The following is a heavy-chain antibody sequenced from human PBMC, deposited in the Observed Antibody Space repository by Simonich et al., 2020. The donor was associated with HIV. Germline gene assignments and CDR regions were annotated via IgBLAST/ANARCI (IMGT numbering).Heavy chain of an antibody. J-gene: IGHJ4*02. V-gene: IGHV7-4-1*02. CDR2: INTNTGNP. Sequence: QVQLVQSGSELKKPGASVNVSCKACGYPFTTHAMNWVRQAPGQGLEWMGWINTNTGNPTYAQGFTVRCVFSLDTSVRTAYLQISSLKDEDTAVYYCVREVRSFDYWGQGTLVTVSS. CDR3: VREVRSFDY. D-gene: IGHD4-17*01. CDR1: GYPFTTHA.